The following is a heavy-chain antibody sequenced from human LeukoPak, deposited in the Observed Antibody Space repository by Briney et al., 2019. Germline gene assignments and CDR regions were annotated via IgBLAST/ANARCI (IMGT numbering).Heavy chain of an antibody. J-gene: IGHJ2*01. CDR1: GYTFTGNY. Sequence: ASVKLSCEATGYTFTGNYIHWVRQAPGQRLGWRGGMNPSSGVTDYAKNFQRRRLRTRVTAVNTTYMELSRLTSDETAAQSLSRQLWDDCYFDLWGRGTLVTVSS. CDR3: SRQLWDDCYFDL. CDR2: MNPSSGVT. V-gene: IGHV1-2*02. D-gene: IGHD5-18*01.